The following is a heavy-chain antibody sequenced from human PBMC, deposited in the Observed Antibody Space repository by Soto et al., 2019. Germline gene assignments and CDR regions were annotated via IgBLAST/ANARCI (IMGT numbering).Heavy chain of an antibody. Sequence: SETLSLTCTVSGGSISSGDYYWSWIRQPPGKGLEWIGYIYYSGSTYYNPSLKSRVTISVDTSKNQFSLKLSSVTAADTAVYYCARVYEDSYPINWFDAWGQGTLVTVSS. CDR3: ARVYEDSYPINWFDA. V-gene: IGHV4-30-4*01. D-gene: IGHD5-18*01. CDR1: GGSISSGDYY. J-gene: IGHJ5*02. CDR2: IYYSGST.